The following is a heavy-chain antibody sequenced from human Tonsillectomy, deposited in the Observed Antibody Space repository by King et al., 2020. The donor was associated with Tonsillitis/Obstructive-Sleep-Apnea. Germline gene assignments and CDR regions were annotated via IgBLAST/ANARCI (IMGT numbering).Heavy chain of an antibody. V-gene: IGHV3-30*10. D-gene: IGHD6-6*01. Sequence: VQLVESGGGVVQPGRSLRLSCAASGFTFSSYAMHWVRQAPGKGLEWVAVISYDGRYIYYTDSVKGRFTISRDNPKNTLYLQMNSLRPEDTAVYYCARXXAEYSSSATPXYXGQGTLVTVSS. CDR1: GFTFSSYA. J-gene: IGHJ4*02. CDR3: ARXXAEYSSSATPXY. CDR2: ISYDGRYI.